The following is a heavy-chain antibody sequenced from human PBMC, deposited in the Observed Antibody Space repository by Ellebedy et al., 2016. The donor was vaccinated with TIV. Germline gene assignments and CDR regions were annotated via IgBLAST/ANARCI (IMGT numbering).Heavy chain of an antibody. D-gene: IGHD4-23*01. CDR1: GGSISSYY. J-gene: IGHJ3*01. CDR2: FYHSGNT. V-gene: IGHV4-59*01. Sequence: MPGGSLRLSCSVSGGSISSYYWTRIRQPPGKGLEWIAYFYHSGNTNYSPSLKSRVTISVDTSKNQFSLTLTSVTAADTAVYFCARGAEDFGGVNFDLWGQGTEVLASS. CDR3: ARGAEDFGGVNFDL.